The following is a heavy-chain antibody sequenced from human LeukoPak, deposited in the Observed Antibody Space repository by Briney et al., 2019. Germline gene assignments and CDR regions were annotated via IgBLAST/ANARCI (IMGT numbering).Heavy chain of an antibody. CDR1: GYTFTSYD. CDR2: MNPNSGNT. V-gene: IGHV1-8*01. CDR3: ARGKTKAAAGLRFDP. D-gene: IGHD6-13*01. J-gene: IGHJ5*02. Sequence: ASVKVSCKASGYTFTSYDINWVRQATGQGREWMGWMNPNSGNTGYAQKFQGRVTMTRNTSISTAYMELSSLRSEDTAVYYCARGKTKAAAGLRFDPWGQGTLVTVSS.